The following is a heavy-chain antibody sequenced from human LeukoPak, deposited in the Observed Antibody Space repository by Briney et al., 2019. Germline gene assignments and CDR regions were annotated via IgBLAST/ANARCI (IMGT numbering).Heavy chain of an antibody. Sequence: PGGSLRLSCAASGFTFSSQAMNWVRQAPGKGLEWVSVISGSGDNTYYVDSVKGRFTISRDNSKNTLYLEMNSLRAEDTAVYYCAKGWSHVPHWGQGALVTVSS. D-gene: IGHD1-26*01. CDR1: GFTFSSQA. CDR2: ISGSGDNT. V-gene: IGHV3-23*01. CDR3: AKGWSHVPH. J-gene: IGHJ4*02.